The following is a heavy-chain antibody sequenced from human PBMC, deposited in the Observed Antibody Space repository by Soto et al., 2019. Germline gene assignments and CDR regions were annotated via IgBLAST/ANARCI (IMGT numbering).Heavy chain of an antibody. CDR2: ISSSGRTI. V-gene: IGHV3-11*01. J-gene: IGHJ4*02. CDR3: AKDPYGYSGYDYLDY. D-gene: IGHD5-12*01. Sequence: GGSLRLSCAASGFTLSDYYMSWIRQAPGKGLEWISYISSSGRTIYYADSAKGRFTISRDNAKNSLYLQLNSLRAEDTAVYYCAKDPYGYSGYDYLDYWGQGTLVTVSS. CDR1: GFTLSDYY.